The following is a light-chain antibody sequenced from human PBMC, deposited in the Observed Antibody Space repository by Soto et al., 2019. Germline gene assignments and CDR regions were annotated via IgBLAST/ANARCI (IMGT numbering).Light chain of an antibody. CDR2: DVS. V-gene: IGLV2-14*01. CDR3: ISYTSSRTYV. J-gene: IGLJ1*01. Sequence: QSALTQPASVSGSPGQSIAISCTGTSSDVGGYNYVSWYQQHPGKAPKLMIYDVSHRPSGVSDRFSGSKSGNTASLTISGRKAEYVADYYCISYTSSRTYVFGTGTKLTVL. CDR1: SSDVGGYNY.